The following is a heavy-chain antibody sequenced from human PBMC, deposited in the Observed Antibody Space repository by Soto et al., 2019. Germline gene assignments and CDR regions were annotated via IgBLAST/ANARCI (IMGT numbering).Heavy chain of an antibody. CDR1: GGTFSSYA. V-gene: IGHV1-69*10. CDR3: AADRYYYDSSGYQDFDY. D-gene: IGHD3-22*01. CDR2: IVLGIGNT. J-gene: IGHJ4*02. Sequence: GASVKVSCKASGGTFSSYAISWVRQAPGQGLEWIGGIVLGIGNTNYAQKFQDRVTITTDMSTSTAYMELSSLRSEDTAVYYCAADRYYYDSSGYQDFDYWGQGTLVTVSS.